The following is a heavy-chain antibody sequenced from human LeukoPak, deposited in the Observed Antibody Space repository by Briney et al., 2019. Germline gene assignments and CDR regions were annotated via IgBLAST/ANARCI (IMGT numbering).Heavy chain of an antibody. Sequence: SETLSLTCAVYGGSFSGYYWSWIRQPPGKGLEWIGEINHSGSTNYNPSLKSRVTISVDTSKNQFSLKLSSVTAADTAVYYCARGRGRVATISRYYYYYYMDVWGKGTTVTVSS. CDR3: ARGRGRVATISRYYYYYYMDV. J-gene: IGHJ6*03. CDR1: GGSFSGYY. CDR2: INHSGST. D-gene: IGHD5-12*01. V-gene: IGHV4-34*01.